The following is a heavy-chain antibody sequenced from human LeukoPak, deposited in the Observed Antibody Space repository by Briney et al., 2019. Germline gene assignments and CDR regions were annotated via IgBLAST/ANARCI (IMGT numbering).Heavy chain of an antibody. J-gene: IGHJ4*02. CDR2: INHSGST. V-gene: IGHV4-34*01. D-gene: IGHD4-11*01. Sequence: PSETLSLTCAVYGGSFSGYYWSWIRQPPGKGLEWSGEINHSGSTNYDPSLKSRVTISVDKSKNQFSLKLSSVTAADTAVYYCARRTTVTIPFGYWGQGTLVTVSS. CDR3: ARRTTVTIPFGY. CDR1: GGSFSGYY.